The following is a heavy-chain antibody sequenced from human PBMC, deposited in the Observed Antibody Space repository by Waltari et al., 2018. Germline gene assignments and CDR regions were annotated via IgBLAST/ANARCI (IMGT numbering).Heavy chain of an antibody. V-gene: IGHV1-24*01. Sequence: QVQLVQSGAEVKKPGASVKVSCKVSGYTLTELSMHWVRQAPGKGLEWMGGFDPEDGEPIYSQKFQGRVTMTEDTSTDTAYMELSSLRSEDTAVYYCATDVWGSYRSDRFDPWGQGTLVTVSS. CDR1: GYTLTELS. CDR3: ATDVWGSYRSDRFDP. CDR2: FDPEDGEP. J-gene: IGHJ5*02. D-gene: IGHD3-16*02.